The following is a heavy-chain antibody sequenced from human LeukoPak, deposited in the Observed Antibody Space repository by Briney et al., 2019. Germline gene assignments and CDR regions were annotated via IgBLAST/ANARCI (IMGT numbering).Heavy chain of an antibody. CDR3: ARVAPDYYGSGSYYPRPRWDWYFDL. Sequence: GGSLRLSRAASGFTFSSYWMHWVRQAPGKGLVWVSRINSDGSSTSYADSVKGRFTISRGNAKNTLYLQMNSLRAEDTAVYYCARVAPDYYGSGSYYPRPRWDWYFDLWGRGTLVTVSS. D-gene: IGHD3-10*01. CDR1: GFTFSSYW. J-gene: IGHJ2*01. CDR2: INSDGSST. V-gene: IGHV3-74*01.